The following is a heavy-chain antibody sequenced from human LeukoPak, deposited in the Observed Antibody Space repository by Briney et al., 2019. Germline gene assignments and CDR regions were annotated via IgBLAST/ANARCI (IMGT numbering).Heavy chain of an antibody. V-gene: IGHV4-59*08. CDR1: GGSISSYY. D-gene: IGHD3-10*01. J-gene: IGHJ5*02. CDR2: IYYSGST. CDR3: ARYYYGSGSYYKTVGWFDP. Sequence: SETLSLTCTVSGGSISSYYWSWIRQPPGKGLEWVGYIYYSGSTNYNPSLKSRVTISVDTSKNQFSLKLSSVTAADMAVYYCARYYYGSGSYYKTVGWFDPWGQGTLVTVSS.